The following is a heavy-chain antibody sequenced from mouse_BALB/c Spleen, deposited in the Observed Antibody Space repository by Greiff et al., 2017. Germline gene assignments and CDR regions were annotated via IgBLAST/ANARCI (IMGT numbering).Heavy chain of an antibody. CDR2: IDPANGNT. Sequence: VQLQQSGAELVKPGASVKLSCTASGFNIKDTYMHWVKQRPEQGLEWIGRIDPANGNTKYDPKFQGKATITADTSSNTAYLQLSSLTSEDTAVYYCASRSPYAMDYWGQGTSVTVSS. V-gene: IGHV14-3*02. CDR1: GFNIKDTY. D-gene: IGHD1-1*01. J-gene: IGHJ4*01. CDR3: ASRSPYAMDY.